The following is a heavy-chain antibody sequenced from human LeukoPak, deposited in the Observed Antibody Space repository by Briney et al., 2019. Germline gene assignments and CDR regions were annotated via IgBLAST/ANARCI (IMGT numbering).Heavy chain of an antibody. CDR1: GFTFSNYA. CDR2: ITSKGGST. V-gene: IGHV3-64*01. J-gene: IGHJ4*02. CDR3: AKEIWPTVTTPGRTYFDY. Sequence: GGSLRLSCTASGFTFSNYAMHWVRQAPGKGLEYVSAITSKGGSTFYENSVKGRFTISRDNSKNTLFLQMGSLSAEDTAVYYCAKEIWPTVTTPGRTYFDYWGQGTLVTVSS. D-gene: IGHD4-17*01.